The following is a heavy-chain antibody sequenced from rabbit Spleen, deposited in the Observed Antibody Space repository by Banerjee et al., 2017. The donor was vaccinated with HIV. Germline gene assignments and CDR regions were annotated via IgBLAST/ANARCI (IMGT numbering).Heavy chain of an antibody. CDR2: IDAGSSAFT. D-gene: IGHD1-1*01. Sequence: QSLEESGGDLVKPGASLTLTCTASGFSFSSIYYMCWVGQAPGKGLEWIACIDAGSSAFTYFATWAKGRFTISKTSSTTVTLQMTRLTAADTATYFCARDTSSSFSSYGMDLWGQGTLVTVS. CDR3: ARDTSSSFSSYGMDL. J-gene: IGHJ6*01. CDR1: GFSFSSIYY. V-gene: IGHV1S40*01.